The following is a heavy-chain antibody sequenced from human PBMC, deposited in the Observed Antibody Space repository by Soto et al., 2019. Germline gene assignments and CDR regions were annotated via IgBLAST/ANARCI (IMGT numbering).Heavy chain of an antibody. J-gene: IGHJ2*01. CDR2: IYYSGST. D-gene: IGHD4-17*01. CDR1: GGSISSSSYY. V-gene: IGHV4-39*01. Sequence: SETLSLTCTVSGGSISSSSYYWGWIRQPPGKGLEWIGSIYYSGSTYYNPSLKSRVTISVDTSKNQFSLKLSSVTAADTAVYYCARRMNDYGDSRYFDLWGRGTLVTVSS. CDR3: ARRMNDYGDSRYFDL.